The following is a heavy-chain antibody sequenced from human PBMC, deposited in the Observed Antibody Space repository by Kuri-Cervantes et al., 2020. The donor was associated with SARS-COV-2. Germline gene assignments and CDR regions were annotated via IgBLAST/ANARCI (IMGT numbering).Heavy chain of an antibody. Sequence: GGSLRLSCKASGGTFSRYGINWVRQAPGQGLEWMGGTIPVFGSANYAQKFPGRVTITADKSTSTAYMELSSLISGDTAGYYCARAAYDSSGYPWGVGFDPWGQGTLVTVSS. D-gene: IGHD3-22*01. V-gene: IGHV1-69*06. CDR2: TIPVFGSA. CDR3: ARAAYDSSGYPWGVGFDP. J-gene: IGHJ5*02. CDR1: GGTFSRYG.